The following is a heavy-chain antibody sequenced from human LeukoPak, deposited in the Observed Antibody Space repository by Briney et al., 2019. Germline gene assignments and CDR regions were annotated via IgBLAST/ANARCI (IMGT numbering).Heavy chain of an antibody. J-gene: IGHJ5*02. Sequence: PSETLSLTCTVSGGSISSGSYYWSWIRQPAGKGLEWIGRIYTSGSTNYNPSLKSRVTISVDTSKNQFSLKLSPVTAADTAVYYCARDIVVVTPGWFDPWGQGTLVTVSS. CDR1: GGSISSGSYY. V-gene: IGHV4-61*02. D-gene: IGHD2-15*01. CDR3: ARDIVVVTPGWFDP. CDR2: IYTSGST.